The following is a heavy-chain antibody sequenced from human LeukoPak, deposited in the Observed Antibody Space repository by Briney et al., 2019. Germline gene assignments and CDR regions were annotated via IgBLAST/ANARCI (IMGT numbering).Heavy chain of an antibody. CDR2: ISDNAYTT. D-gene: IGHD3-22*01. Sequence: GGSLRLSCAAPGFTFSSYAMSWVRQAPGKGLEWVSSISDNAYTTYYADSVRGRFTISRDNSQNTLYLQMIGLRAEDTAVYFCAKYYYDSSGYYDAAPLDSWGQGTLVTV. CDR1: GFTFSSYA. CDR3: AKYYYDSSGYYDAAPLDS. V-gene: IGHV3-23*01. J-gene: IGHJ4*02.